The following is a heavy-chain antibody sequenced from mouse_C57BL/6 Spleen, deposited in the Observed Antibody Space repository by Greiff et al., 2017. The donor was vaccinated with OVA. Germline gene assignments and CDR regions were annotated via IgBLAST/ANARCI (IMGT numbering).Heavy chain of an antibody. CDR3: ARRQLRCHFDY. V-gene: IGHV1-61*01. J-gene: IGHJ2*01. CDR2: IYPSDSET. Sequence: QVQLQQPGAELVRPGSSVKLSCKASGYTFTSYWMDWVKQRPGRGLEWIGNIYPSDSETHYNQKFKDKATLTVDKSSSTAYMQLSSLTSEDSAVYYCARRQLRCHFDYWGQGTTLTVSS. D-gene: IGHD3-2*02. CDR1: GYTFTSYW.